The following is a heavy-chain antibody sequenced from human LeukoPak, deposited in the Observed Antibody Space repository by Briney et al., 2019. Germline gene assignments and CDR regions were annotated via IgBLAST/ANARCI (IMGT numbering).Heavy chain of an antibody. CDR2: ISSSSSYI. CDR1: GFTFSSYS. V-gene: IGHV3-21*01. D-gene: IGHD3-22*01. J-gene: IGHJ4*02. Sequence: GGSLRLSCAASGFTFSSYSMNWVRQAPGKGLEWVSSISSSSSYIYYADSVKGRFTISRDNAKNSLYLQMNSLRAEDTAVYYCARGGIYYDSSGYYYDYWGQGTLVTVSS. CDR3: ARGGIYYDSSGYYYDY.